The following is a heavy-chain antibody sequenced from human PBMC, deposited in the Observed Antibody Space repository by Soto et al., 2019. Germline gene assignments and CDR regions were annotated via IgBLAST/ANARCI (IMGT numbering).Heavy chain of an antibody. CDR3: TKNARQGAVAGPNWFDP. D-gene: IGHD6-19*01. CDR2: ISGSGGST. Sequence: EVQLLESGGGLVEPGGSLRLSCAASGFTFSNYAMNWVRQAPGKGLEWVSAISGSGGSTYYADSVKGQFTISRDNSKKTLYVQMNSLRAEDTAVYYCTKNARQGAVAGPNWFDPWGQGTLVTVSS. V-gene: IGHV3-23*01. J-gene: IGHJ5*02. CDR1: GFTFSNYA.